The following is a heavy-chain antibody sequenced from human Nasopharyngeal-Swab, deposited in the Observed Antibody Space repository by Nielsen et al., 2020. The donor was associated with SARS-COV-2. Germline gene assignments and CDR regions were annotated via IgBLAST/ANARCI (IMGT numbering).Heavy chain of an antibody. CDR2: IWYAGSNK. V-gene: IGHV3-33*01. CDR1: GFTFSSYG. CDR3: ARDWRRVRMGSVDYGMDV. Sequence: GGSLRLSCAASGFTFSSYGMHWVRQAPGQGLEWVAVIWYAGSNKYYADSVKGRFTISRDNSKNTLYLQMNSLRAEDTAVYYCARDWRRVRMGSVDYGMDVWGQGTTVTVSS. D-gene: IGHD2-15*01. J-gene: IGHJ6*02.